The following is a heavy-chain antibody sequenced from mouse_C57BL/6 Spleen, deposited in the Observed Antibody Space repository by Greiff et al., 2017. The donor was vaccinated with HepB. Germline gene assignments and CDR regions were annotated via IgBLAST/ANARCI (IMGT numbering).Heavy chain of an antibody. V-gene: IGHV1-15*01. Sequence: VQLVESGAELVRPGASVTLSCKASGYTFTDYEMHWVKQTPVHGLEWIGAIDPETGGTAYNQKFKGKAILTADKSSSTAYMELRSLTSEDSAVYYCTRQLGRSFAYWGQGTLVTVSA. CDR3: TRQLGRSFAY. D-gene: IGHD4-1*02. CDR2: IDPETGGT. CDR1: GYTFTDYE. J-gene: IGHJ3*01.